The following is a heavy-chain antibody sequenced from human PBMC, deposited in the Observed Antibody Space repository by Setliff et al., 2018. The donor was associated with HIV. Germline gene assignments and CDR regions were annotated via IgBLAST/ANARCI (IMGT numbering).Heavy chain of an antibody. CDR1: GYTFTSYG. Sequence: ASVKVSCKASGYTFTSYGISWVRQAPGQGLEWMGWISAYNGNTNYAQKLQGRVTMTRDTSTNTVYMELSSLRSEDTAVYYCAREPSGSGNYFYFDYWGQGTLVTVSS. V-gene: IGHV1-18*01. J-gene: IGHJ4*02. CDR2: ISAYNGNT. CDR3: AREPSGSGNYFYFDY. D-gene: IGHD1-26*01.